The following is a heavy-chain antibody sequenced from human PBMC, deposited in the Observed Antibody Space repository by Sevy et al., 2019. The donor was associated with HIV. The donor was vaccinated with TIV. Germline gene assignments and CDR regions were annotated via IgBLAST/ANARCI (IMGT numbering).Heavy chain of an antibody. CDR1: GFTFDDYT. D-gene: IGHD1-26*01. J-gene: IGHJ6*02. Sequence: GGSLRLSCAASGFTFDDYTMHWVRQAPGKGLEWVSLISWDGGSTYYADSVKGRFTISRENSKNSLYLQMNSLRTEDTALYYCAKGRGGSYYYYYGMDVWGQGTTVTVSS. CDR3: AKGRGGSYYYYYGMDV. V-gene: IGHV3-43*01. CDR2: ISWDGGST.